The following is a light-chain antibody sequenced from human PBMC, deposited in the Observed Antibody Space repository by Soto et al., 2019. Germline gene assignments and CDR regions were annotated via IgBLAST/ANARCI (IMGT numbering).Light chain of an antibody. CDR1: QGVSSN. CDR2: AAS. V-gene: IGKV1-9*01. J-gene: IGKJ1*01. CDR3: QQLNSYPRT. Sequence: DIQLTQSPSFLSASVGDRVTITCRASQGVSSNLAWYHQKPGKAPKLLIYAASALQSGVPSRFSGSGSGTEFTLTISSLQPEDFATYYCQQLNSYPRTFGPGTKVEIK.